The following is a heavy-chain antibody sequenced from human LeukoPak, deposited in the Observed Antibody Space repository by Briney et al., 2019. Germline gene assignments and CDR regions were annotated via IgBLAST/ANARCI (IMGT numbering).Heavy chain of an antibody. Sequence: SETLSLTCAVYGGSFSGYYWSWIRQPPGKGLEWIGEINHSGSTNYNPSLKSRVTISVDTSKNQFSLKLSSVTAADTAVYYCARRPHYYMDVWGKGTTVTISS. CDR3: ARRPHYYMDV. J-gene: IGHJ6*03. V-gene: IGHV4-34*01. CDR1: GGSFSGYY. CDR2: INHSGST.